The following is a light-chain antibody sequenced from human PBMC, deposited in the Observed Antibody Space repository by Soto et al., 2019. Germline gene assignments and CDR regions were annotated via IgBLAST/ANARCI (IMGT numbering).Light chain of an antibody. J-gene: IGKJ1*01. CDR3: QQYKSYKT. CDR2: DAS. V-gene: IGKV1-5*01. CDR1: QTISSG. Sequence: DIPMTQSPSTLSASVGDRVTITCRASQTISSGLAWYQQKPGKAPKVLIYDASTLESGVPSRFSGSGSGTEFTLTTSSLQPDDFATYYCQQYKSYKTFGQGTKVDIK.